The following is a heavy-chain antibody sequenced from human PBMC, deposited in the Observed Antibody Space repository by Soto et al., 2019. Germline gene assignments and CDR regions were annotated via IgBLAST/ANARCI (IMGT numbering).Heavy chain of an antibody. Sequence: QVQLQESGPEVVKPSETLSLTCTVSGGSISVYYWNWIRQPPGKGLEWIGNIYYNGKTKYNPSLRSRTAISVDTSKKQFSLNLNSVTAADTAVYYCARDSGSLGMDNAFDIWGQGTVVTVSS. V-gene: IGHV4-59*01. CDR2: IYYNGKT. D-gene: IGHD3-10*01. CDR3: ARDSGSLGMDNAFDI. CDR1: GGSISVYY. J-gene: IGHJ3*02.